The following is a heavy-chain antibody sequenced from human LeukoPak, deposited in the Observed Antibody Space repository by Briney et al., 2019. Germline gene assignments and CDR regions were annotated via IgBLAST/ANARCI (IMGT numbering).Heavy chain of an antibody. CDR1: GYGFTSYW. Sequence: GESLKISCQGFGYGFTSYWIGWVRQMPGKGMEWMGVIYPGDSRIRYDPSFQGQVTISVDKSISTAYLQWVSLKASDTAMYYCACRDLSSTWSFPWGQGTLVTVSS. V-gene: IGHV5-51*01. CDR2: IYPGDSRI. D-gene: IGHD6-13*01. J-gene: IGHJ5*02. CDR3: ACRDLSSTWSFP.